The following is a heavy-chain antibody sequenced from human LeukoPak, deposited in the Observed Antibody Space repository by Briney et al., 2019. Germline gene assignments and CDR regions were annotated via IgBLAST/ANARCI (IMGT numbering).Heavy chain of an antibody. V-gene: IGHV4-61*02. D-gene: IGHD6-19*01. Sequence: SETLSLTCTVSGASINSGGYDYWSWIRQPAGKGLEWIGRFYISGTTNYNPNLKSRVTISVDTSKNQFSLKLSSVTAADTAVYYCAREDSSGWFDYWGQGALVTVSS. CDR3: AREDSSGWFDY. CDR2: FYISGTT. CDR1: GASINSGGYDY. J-gene: IGHJ4*02.